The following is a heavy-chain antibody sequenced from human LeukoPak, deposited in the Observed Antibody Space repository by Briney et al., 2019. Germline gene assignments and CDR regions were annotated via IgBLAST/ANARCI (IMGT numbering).Heavy chain of an antibody. CDR1: GFTLSNAW. Sequence: GGSLRLSCAASGFTLSNAWMSWVRQAPGKGLEWVGRIKSKTDGGTTGYAAPVKGRFTISRDDSKDTVYLQMSSLKTGDTAVYYCTTGGVVVSEFDYWGQGTLVTVSS. CDR2: IKSKTDGGTT. CDR3: TTGGVVVSEFDY. D-gene: IGHD2-2*01. J-gene: IGHJ4*02. V-gene: IGHV3-15*01.